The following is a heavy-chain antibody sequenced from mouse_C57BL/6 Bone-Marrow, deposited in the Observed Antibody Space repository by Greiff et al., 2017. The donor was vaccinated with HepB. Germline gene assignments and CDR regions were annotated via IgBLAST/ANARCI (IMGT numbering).Heavy chain of an antibody. V-gene: IGHV1-59*01. Sequence: QVQLQQPGAELVRPGTSVELSCKASGYTFTSYWMHWVKQRPGQGLEWIGVIDPSDSYTNYNQKFKGKATLTVDTSSSTAYMQLSSLTSEDSAVYYCARGGGFAYWGQGTLVTVSA. CDR3: ARGGGFAY. CDR2: IDPSDSYT. J-gene: IGHJ3*01. CDR1: GYTFTSYW.